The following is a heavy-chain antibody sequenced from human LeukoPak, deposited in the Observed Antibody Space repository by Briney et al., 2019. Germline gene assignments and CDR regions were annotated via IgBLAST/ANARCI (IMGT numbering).Heavy chain of an antibody. D-gene: IGHD5/OR15-5a*01. CDR1: GYTFTGYY. Sequence: ASVKVSCKASGYTFTGYYMHWVRQAPGQGLEWMGWIIPNSGGANYAQKFQGRVTMTRDTSISTAYMELSSLRSDDTAVYYCARDKSTTRHFDYWGQGILVTVSS. CDR2: IIPNSGGA. CDR3: ARDKSTTRHFDY. J-gene: IGHJ4*02. V-gene: IGHV1-2*02.